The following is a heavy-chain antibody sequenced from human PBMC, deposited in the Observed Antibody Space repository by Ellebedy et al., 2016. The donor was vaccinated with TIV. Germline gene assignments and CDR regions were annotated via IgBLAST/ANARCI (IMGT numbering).Heavy chain of an antibody. CDR1: GFILSDHD. D-gene: IGHD4-17*01. J-gene: IGHJ5*02. V-gene: IGHV3-72*01. CDR2: TRNKPNNYTT. Sequence: GESLKISCAVSGFILSDHDMDWVRQAPGKGLAWVGRTRNKPNNYTTEYAASVKGRFTISRDDSKNSLYLQMNSLKIEDTAVYYCTGWRSGDPTWGQGTLVTVSS. CDR3: TGWRSGDPT.